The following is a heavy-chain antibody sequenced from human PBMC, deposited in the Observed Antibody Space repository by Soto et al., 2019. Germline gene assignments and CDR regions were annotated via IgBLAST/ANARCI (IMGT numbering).Heavy chain of an antibody. D-gene: IGHD3-3*02. J-gene: IGHJ4*02. CDR1: GYSITSGYC. CDR2: IYHSGNT. V-gene: IGHV4-38-2*01. CDR3: ARVELAGRGSFHY. Sequence: NPXETLSLSFAVSGYSITSGYCWGWVRQPPGKGLEWIGSIYHSGNTYYNPSLKSRVTISLDTSKNQFSLKLTSVTVADTAMYYCARVELAGRGSFHYWGQGALVTVYS.